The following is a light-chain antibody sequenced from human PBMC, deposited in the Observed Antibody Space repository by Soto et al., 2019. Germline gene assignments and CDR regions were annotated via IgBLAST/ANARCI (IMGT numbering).Light chain of an antibody. J-gene: IGKJ1*01. CDR3: QEYNSYWT. CDR1: QSISSW. V-gene: IGKV1-5*03. CDR2: KAS. Sequence: DIQMTQSPSTLSASVGERVTITCRASQSISSWLAWYQQKPGKPPKLLIYKASSLESGVPSSFSSSGSGTEFTLTISILEPDDFATYYCQEYNSYWTFGQGTKVEIK.